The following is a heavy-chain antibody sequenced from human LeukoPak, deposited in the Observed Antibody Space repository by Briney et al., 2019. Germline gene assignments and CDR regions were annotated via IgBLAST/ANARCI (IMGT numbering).Heavy chain of an antibody. D-gene: IGHD1-26*01. Sequence: ASVKVSCKASGYTFTRYGISWVRQAPGQGLEWMGWINAYNGNTNYAQKLQGRVTMTTDTSTSTAYMELRSLRSDDTAVYYYARYLFGPGATNFDYWGQGTLVTVSS. V-gene: IGHV1-18*01. CDR3: ARYLFGPGATNFDY. CDR1: GYTFTRYG. CDR2: INAYNGNT. J-gene: IGHJ4*02.